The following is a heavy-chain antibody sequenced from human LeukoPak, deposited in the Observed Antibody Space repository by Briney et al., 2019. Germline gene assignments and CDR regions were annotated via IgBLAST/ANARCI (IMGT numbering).Heavy chain of an antibody. V-gene: IGHV3-23*01. CDR3: AKEEGYYYDSGGYYVEYFQH. CDR2: ISGSGGTT. Sequence: GGSLRLSCAASGFTFNNYAMSWVRQAPGKGLEGVSAISGSGGTTYYADSVKGRFTFSRDNSKNTLYLQMNSLRAEDTAVYYCAKEEGYYYDSGGYYVEYFQHWGQGTLVTVSS. D-gene: IGHD3-22*01. CDR1: GFTFNNYA. J-gene: IGHJ1*01.